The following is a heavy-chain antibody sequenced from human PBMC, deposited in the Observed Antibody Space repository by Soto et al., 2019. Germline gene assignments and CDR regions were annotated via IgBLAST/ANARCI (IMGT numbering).Heavy chain of an antibody. Sequence: QVQLVQSGAEVRKPGSSVKVSCKISGGTFTNYVISWLRQAPGQGLEWMGGLIPIFGAANLAQKFQGRVTITADESTGTVNMELSSLTYEDTAFYNGARGRSPPNFDPWGQGTLVTVSS. V-gene: IGHV1-69*01. CDR1: GGTFTNYV. J-gene: IGHJ5*02. CDR2: LIPIFGAA. CDR3: ARGRSPPNFDP.